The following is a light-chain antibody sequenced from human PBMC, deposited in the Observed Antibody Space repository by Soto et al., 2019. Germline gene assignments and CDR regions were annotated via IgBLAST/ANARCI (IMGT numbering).Light chain of an antibody. CDR1: QSVTSD. V-gene: IGKV3-15*01. CDR2: GAS. J-gene: IGKJ5*01. CDR3: QQYNNWPIT. Sequence: EIVMTQSPATLSVSPGEGATLSCMASQSVTSDLAWYQQRPGQAPRLLIYGASSRATGVPARFSGSGSGTEFTLTISSLQSEDFAVYHCQQYNNWPITFGQGTRLEIK.